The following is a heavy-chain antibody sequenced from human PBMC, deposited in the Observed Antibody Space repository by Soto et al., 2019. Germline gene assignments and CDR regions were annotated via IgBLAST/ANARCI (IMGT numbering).Heavy chain of an antibody. V-gene: IGHV3-66*01. D-gene: IGHD3-10*02. J-gene: IGHJ6*03. CDR3: ARDVRGPAYYYYYMDV. Sequence: GGSLRLSCAASGFTVSSNYMSWVRQAPGKGLEWVSVIYSGGSTYYADSVKGRFTISRDNSKNTLYLQMNSLRAEDTAVYYCARDVRGPAYYYYYMDVWGKGTTVTVSS. CDR2: IYSGGST. CDR1: GFTVSSNY.